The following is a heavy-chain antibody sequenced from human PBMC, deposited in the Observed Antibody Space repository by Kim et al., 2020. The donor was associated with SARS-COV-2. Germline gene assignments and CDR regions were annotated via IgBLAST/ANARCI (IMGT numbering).Heavy chain of an antibody. CDR1: GGTFSSYA. J-gene: IGHJ5*02. Sequence: SVKVSCKASGGTFSSYAISWVRQAPGQGLEWMGGIIPIFGTANYAQKFQGRVTITADESTSTAYMELSSLRSEDTAVYYCARITYYYDSSGFIGWFDPWGQGTLVTVSS. CDR3: ARITYYYDSSGFIGWFDP. D-gene: IGHD3-22*01. V-gene: IGHV1-69*13. CDR2: IIPIFGTA.